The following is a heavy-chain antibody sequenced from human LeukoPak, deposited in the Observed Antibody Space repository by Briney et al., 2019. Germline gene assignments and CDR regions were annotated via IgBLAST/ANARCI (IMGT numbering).Heavy chain of an antibody. V-gene: IGHV4-59*01. CDR1: GGSISSYY. D-gene: IGHD2-15*01. CDR2: IYYSGST. J-gene: IGHJ6*03. Sequence: PSETLSLTCTVSGGSISSYYWSWIRQPPGTGLEWIGYIYYSGSTNYNPSLKSRVTISVDTSKNQFSLKLSSVTAADTAVYYCARGCGGSCHYYYYYMDVWGKGTTVTVSS. CDR3: ARGCGGSCHYYYYYMDV.